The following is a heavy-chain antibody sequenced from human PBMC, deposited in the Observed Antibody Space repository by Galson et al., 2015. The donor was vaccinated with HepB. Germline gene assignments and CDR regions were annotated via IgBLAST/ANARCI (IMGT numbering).Heavy chain of an antibody. CDR2: IWNDVSDK. D-gene: IGHD4-17*01. Sequence: SLRLSCAASGFTFSSYGMHWVRQAPGKGLEWVALIWNDVSDKNYADSVKGRFTISRDNSKNTLYLQMNGLRAEDTAVYYCAREEGAYGDGYFDYWGQGTLVTVSS. J-gene: IGHJ4*02. CDR1: GFTFSSYG. V-gene: IGHV3-33*01. CDR3: AREEGAYGDGYFDY.